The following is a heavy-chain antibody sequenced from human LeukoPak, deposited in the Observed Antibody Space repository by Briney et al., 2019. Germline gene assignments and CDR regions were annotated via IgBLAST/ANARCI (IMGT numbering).Heavy chain of an antibody. CDR3: ARAQYSGSHSPFDY. D-gene: IGHD1-26*01. CDR1: GGTFSSYA. J-gene: IGHJ4*02. Sequence: ASVKVSCKASGGTFSSYAISWVRQAPGQGLEWMGRIIPIFGTANYAQKYQGRVTITTDESTSTAYMELSSLRSEDTAVYYCARAQYSGSHSPFDYWGQGTLVTVSS. V-gene: IGHV1-69*05. CDR2: IIPIFGTA.